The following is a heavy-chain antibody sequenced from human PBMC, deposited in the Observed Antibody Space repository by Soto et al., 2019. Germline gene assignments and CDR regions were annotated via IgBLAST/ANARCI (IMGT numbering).Heavy chain of an antibody. CDR3: AQDRGSCTGGNCFYSIYY. V-gene: IGHV3-30*18. CDR1: GFTFSNYG. D-gene: IGHD2-21*01. CDR2: ISYDGSNK. Sequence: QVQLVESGGGAVQPGRSLRLSCAASGFTFSNYGMYWVRQAPGKGLEWVAVISYDGSNKYYADSVKGRFTISRDNSKNTLYLQMNSLRPDDTAVYYCAQDRGSCTGGNCFYSIYYWGQGTLVTVSS. J-gene: IGHJ4*02.